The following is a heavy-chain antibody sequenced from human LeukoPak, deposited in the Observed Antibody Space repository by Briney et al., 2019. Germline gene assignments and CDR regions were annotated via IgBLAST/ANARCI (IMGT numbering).Heavy chain of an antibody. D-gene: IGHD2-15*01. Sequence: GGSLRLSCVASGFTFSTYSMNWVRQAPGKGLEWVSYISSSSRTIYYADSVKGRFTISRDNAKNSLYLQMNSLRAEDTAVYYCASDCSSSSCLDYWGQGTLVTVSS. CDR3: ASDCSSSSCLDY. CDR2: ISSSSRTI. V-gene: IGHV3-48*04. J-gene: IGHJ4*02. CDR1: GFTFSTYS.